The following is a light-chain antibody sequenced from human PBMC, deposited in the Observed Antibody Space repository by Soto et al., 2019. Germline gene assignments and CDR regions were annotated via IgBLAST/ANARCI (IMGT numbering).Light chain of an antibody. V-gene: IGLV2-8*01. CDR3: SSYAGNNIVVV. CDR1: SSDVGGYNY. Sequence: QSVLTQPPSASGSPGQSVTISCTGTSSDVGGYNYVSWYQQHPGKAPKLMIYEVSKRPSRVPDRFSRSKSGNTASLTVSGLQAEDEADYYCSSYAGNNIVVVFGGGTKLTVL. CDR2: EVS. J-gene: IGLJ2*01.